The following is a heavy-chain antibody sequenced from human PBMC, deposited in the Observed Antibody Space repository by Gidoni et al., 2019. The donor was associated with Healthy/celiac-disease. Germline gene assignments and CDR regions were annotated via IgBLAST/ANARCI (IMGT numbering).Heavy chain of an antibody. CDR2: INWNSGSI. J-gene: IGHJ6*02. V-gene: IGHV3-9*01. CDR1: GFTFDDYA. D-gene: IGHD1-26*01. Sequence: EVQLVESGGGLVQPGRSLRLSCAASGFTFDDYAMHWVRQAPGKGLEWVSGINWNSGSIGYADSVRGRFTISRDNAKNSLYLQMSGLRAEDTALYYCAKDNKELGPYYYYGMDVWGQGTTVTVSS. CDR3: AKDNKELGPYYYYGMDV.